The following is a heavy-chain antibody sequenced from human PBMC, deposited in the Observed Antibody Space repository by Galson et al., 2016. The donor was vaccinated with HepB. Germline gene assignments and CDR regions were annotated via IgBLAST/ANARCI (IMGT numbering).Heavy chain of an antibody. CDR1: GFTFSTQS. CDR3: AREKGGSTMAAHWFDP. Sequence: SLRLSCAASGFTFSTQSMNWVRQAPGKGLEWVASISSRSTYIHYADSVEGRFTISRDNAENSLYLEMSSLRVEDTAGYYCAREKGGSTMAAHWFDPWGQGTLVAVSS. J-gene: IGHJ5*02. D-gene: IGHD5/OR15-5a*01. V-gene: IGHV3-21*01. CDR2: ISSRSTYI.